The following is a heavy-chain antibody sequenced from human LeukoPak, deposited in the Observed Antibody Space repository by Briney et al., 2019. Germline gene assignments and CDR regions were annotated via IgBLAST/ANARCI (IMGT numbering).Heavy chain of an antibody. CDR2: ISGSGGST. J-gene: IGHJ4*02. CDR1: GFTFSSNA. CDR3: AKVVGNSDY. Sequence: GGSLRLSCAASGFTFSSNAISWVRQAPGKGLEWVSPISGSGGSTNYADSVKGRFTISRDNSKNTLYLQMNSLRAEDTAIYYCAKVVGNSDYWGQGTLVTVSS. D-gene: IGHD4-23*01. V-gene: IGHV3-23*01.